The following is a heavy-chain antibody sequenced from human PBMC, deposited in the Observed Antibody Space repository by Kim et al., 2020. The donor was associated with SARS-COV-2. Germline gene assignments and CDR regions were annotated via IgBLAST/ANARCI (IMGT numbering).Heavy chain of an antibody. J-gene: IGHJ6*02. CDR3: ARGSQQWLVLPNVYYYGMDV. Sequence: SVKVSCKASGGTFSSYAISWVRQAPGQGLEWMGGIIPIFGTANYAQKFQGRVTITADESTSTAYMELSSLRSEDTAVYYCARGSQQWLVLPNVYYYGMDVWGQGTTVTVSS. CDR2: IIPIFGTA. D-gene: IGHD6-19*01. V-gene: IGHV1-69*13. CDR1: GGTFSSYA.